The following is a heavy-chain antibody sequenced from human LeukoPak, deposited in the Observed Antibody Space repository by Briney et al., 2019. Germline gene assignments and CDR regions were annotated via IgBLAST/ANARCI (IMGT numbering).Heavy chain of an antibody. V-gene: IGHV3-7*01. CDR1: GILFSGYW. Sequence: GSLRLSCTASGILFSGYWMSWVRQAPGKGLEWVANIKQHGTEKYYVDSVKGRFTISRDDAKKSVYLQMNSLRDEDTAVYYCAGDGGPFDHWGQGILVTVAS. D-gene: IGHD3-16*01. J-gene: IGHJ4*02. CDR2: IKQHGTEK. CDR3: AGDGGPFDH.